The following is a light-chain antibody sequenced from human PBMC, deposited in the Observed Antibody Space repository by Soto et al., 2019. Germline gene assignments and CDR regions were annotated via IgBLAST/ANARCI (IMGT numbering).Light chain of an antibody. CDR2: DAS. CDR1: KIVGSY. V-gene: IGKV3-11*01. Sequence: EMVFTKCPAPLSLSPGDRATLSCRASKIVGSYLAWYQKKPSQAPRLLIYDASNMASGISARFSGIGSGTNLTLAISSLEPEDFAVYYCQQRSNWPPAFGQGTRLEIK. CDR3: QQRSNWPPA. J-gene: IGKJ5*01.